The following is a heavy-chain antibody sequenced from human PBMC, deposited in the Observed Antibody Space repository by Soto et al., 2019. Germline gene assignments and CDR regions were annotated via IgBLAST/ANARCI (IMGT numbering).Heavy chain of an antibody. D-gene: IGHD4-17*01. V-gene: IGHV3-66*01. Sequence: GGSLRLSCAASGFTVSSNYMSWVRQAPGKGLEWVSVIYSGGSTYYADSVKGRFTISRDNSKNTLYLQMNSLRAEDTAVYYCARSGDYGDYYLGWFDPWGQGTLVTVSS. CDR2: IYSGGST. CDR3: ARSGDYGDYYLGWFDP. J-gene: IGHJ5*02. CDR1: GFTVSSNY.